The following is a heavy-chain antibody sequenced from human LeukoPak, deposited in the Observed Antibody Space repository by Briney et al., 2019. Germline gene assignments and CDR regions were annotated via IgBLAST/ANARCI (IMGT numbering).Heavy chain of an antibody. D-gene: IGHD2-2*01. J-gene: IGHJ4*02. CDR2: ITWNGGGT. CDR3: VKDGLQYCTSTSCYEFQS. V-gene: IGHV3-43*01. Sequence: QPGGSLRLSCAASGFSFDEYSMHWVRHAPGKGLEWVSLITWNGGGTSYADSVKGRFTISRDNKKSSLFLQMHSLRTEDTAFYFCVKDGLQYCTSTSCYEFQSWGQGTLVTVSS. CDR1: GFSFDEYS.